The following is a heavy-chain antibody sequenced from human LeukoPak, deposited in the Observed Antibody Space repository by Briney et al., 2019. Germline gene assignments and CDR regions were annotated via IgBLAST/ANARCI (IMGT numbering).Heavy chain of an antibody. V-gene: IGHV1-18*01. CDR1: GYTFTSYG. J-gene: IGHJ4*02. CDR2: ISAYNGNT. Sequence: GASVKVSCKASGYTFTSYGISWVRQAPGQGLEWMGWISAYNGNTNYAQKLQGRVTMTTDTSTSTVYMELSSLRSEDTAVYYCARGFLELLDLTFDYWGQGTLVTVSS. D-gene: IGHD3-3*01. CDR3: ARGFLELLDLTFDY.